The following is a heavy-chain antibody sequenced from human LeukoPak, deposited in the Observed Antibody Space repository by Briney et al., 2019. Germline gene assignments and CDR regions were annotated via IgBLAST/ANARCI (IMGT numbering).Heavy chain of an antibody. D-gene: IGHD1-26*01. CDR1: GVSISSYY. CDR2: IYYSGST. J-gene: IGHJ4*02. Sequence: PSETLSLTCTVSGVSISSYYWSWVRQPPGKGLEWIGYIYYSGSTNYNPSLKSRVTISVDTSKNQFSLKLSSVTAADTAVYYCARDSGSYFGFDYWGQGTLVTVSS. CDR3: ARDSGSYFGFDY. V-gene: IGHV4-59*01.